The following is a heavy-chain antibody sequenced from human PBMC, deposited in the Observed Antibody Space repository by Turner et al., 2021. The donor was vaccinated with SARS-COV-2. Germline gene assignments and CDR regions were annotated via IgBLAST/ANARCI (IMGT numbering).Heavy chain of an antibody. J-gene: IGHJ6*02. D-gene: IGHD6-19*01. CDR2: INPNRGGT. Sequence: QVQLVQSGTEVKKPGASVKVSCKASGYTFTGYQMHWVRQAPGQGLEWMGWINPNRGGTNYAKKFQGRVTMTRDTSISTTYMELNRLRSDDTAVYYCASPTSRVNTGYSSGWALGLGYYGMDVWGQGTTVTVSS. V-gene: IGHV1-2*02. CDR3: ASPTSRVNTGYSSGWALGLGYYGMDV. CDR1: GYTFTGYQ.